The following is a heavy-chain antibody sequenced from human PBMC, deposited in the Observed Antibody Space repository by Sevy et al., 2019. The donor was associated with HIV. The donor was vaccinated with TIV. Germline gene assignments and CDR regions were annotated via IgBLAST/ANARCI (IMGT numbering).Heavy chain of an antibody. CDR1: GSTSSNYF. CDR3: ARGDYYGSLYYFDY. D-gene: IGHD3-10*01. J-gene: IGHJ4*02. V-gene: IGHV3-21*01. CDR2: ISSGSSYI. Sequence: GGSLRLSCAASGSTSSNYFINWVRQAPGKGLEWVSSISSGSSYIFYADSVKGRFTISRDNAKNSLYLHMNSLRAEDTAVYYCARGDYYGSLYYFDYWGPGTLVTVSS.